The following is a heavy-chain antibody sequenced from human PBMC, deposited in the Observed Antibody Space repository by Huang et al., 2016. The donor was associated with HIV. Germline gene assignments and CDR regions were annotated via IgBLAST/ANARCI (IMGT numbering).Heavy chain of an antibody. CDR2: IDPTSGAI. D-gene: IGHD3-10*01. V-gene: IGHV1-2*06. J-gene: IGHJ4*02. CDR3: ARGAWASGVAHYFDY. CDR1: GYSFTGHF. Sequence: QVQLVQSGAAVKRPGASVKVSCTSSGYSFTGHFMHWVRLAPGQGLEWMGRIDPTSGAINWASGFQGRVAMTRDKSIGTAYMELSGLRSDDTACFFCARGAWASGVAHYFDYWGPGTLVTVSS.